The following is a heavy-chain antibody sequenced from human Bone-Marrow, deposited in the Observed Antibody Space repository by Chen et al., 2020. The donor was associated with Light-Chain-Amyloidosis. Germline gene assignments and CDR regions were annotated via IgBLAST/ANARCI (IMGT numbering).Heavy chain of an antibody. D-gene: IGHD2-21*02. CDR1: GFSVSGNY. CDR2: IYAGGST. Sequence: EVQLVETGGGVIQPGGSLRLSCAASGFSVSGNYMTWVRQAPGRGLEWVSLIYAGGSTFYAESVEGRFTIARAISENTLILQMSSQRADDTAGYYCAFRSRDCFSGGPCYGDAFNVWGQGTVVTVSS. J-gene: IGHJ3*01. V-gene: IGHV3-53*02. CDR3: AFRSRDCFSGGPCYGDAFNV.